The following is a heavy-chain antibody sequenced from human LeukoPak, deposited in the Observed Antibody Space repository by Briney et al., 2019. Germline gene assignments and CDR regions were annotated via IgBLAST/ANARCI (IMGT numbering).Heavy chain of an antibody. V-gene: IGHV3-7*01. CDR1: GFTFSSYW. CDR3: ARGGSICSGGSCYRRGWFDP. Sequence: GGSLRLSCAASGFTFSSYWMSWVRQAPGKGLEWVANIKQDGSEKYYVDSVKGRFTISRDNAKNSLYLQMNSLRAEDTAVYYCARGGSICSGGSCYRRGWFDPWGQGTLVTVSS. J-gene: IGHJ5*02. D-gene: IGHD2-15*01. CDR2: IKQDGSEK.